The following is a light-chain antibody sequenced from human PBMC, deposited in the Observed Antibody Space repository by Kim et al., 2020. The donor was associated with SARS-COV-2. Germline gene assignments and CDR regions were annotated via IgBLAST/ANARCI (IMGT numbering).Light chain of an antibody. Sequence: WSPGERATLSCRASQSVNSNLAWYQQKFGQAPRLLIYDASNRATGIPARFSGSGSGTDFTLTISSLEPEDFAVYYCQQGSNRPLTFGGGTKVDIK. CDR1: QSVNSN. J-gene: IGKJ4*01. V-gene: IGKV3-11*01. CDR2: DAS. CDR3: QQGSNRPLT.